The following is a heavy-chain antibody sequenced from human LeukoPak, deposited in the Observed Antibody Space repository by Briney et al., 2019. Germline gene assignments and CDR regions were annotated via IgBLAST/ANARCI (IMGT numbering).Heavy chain of an antibody. J-gene: IGHJ4*02. CDR1: GSTFSSYS. V-gene: IGHV3-21*01. Sequence: GGSLRLSCAASGSTFSSYSMNWVRQAPGKGLEWVSSISSSSSYIYYADSVKGRFTISRDNAKNSLYLQMNSLRAEDTAVYYCARDHPRDYDSSGYSFDYWGQGTLVTVSS. D-gene: IGHD3-22*01. CDR3: ARDHPRDYDSSGYSFDY. CDR2: ISSSSSYI.